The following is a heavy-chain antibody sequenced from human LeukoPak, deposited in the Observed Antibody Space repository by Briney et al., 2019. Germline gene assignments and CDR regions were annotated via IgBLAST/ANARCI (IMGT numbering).Heavy chain of an antibody. V-gene: IGHV4-34*01. CDR3: ARGHPPYYYDSSGYYYGP. Sequence: SETLSLTCAVYGGSFSGYHWSWIRQPQGKGLEWIGAINHSGSTNYNPSLKSRVTISVDTSKNQFSLKLSSVTAADTAVYYCARGHPPYYYDSSGYYYGPWGQGTLVTVSS. CDR2: INHSGST. J-gene: IGHJ5*02. CDR1: GGSFSGYH. D-gene: IGHD3-22*01.